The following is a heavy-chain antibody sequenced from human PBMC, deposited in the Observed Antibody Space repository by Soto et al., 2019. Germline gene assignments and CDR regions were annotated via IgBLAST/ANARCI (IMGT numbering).Heavy chain of an antibody. CDR1: GYTFTNYD. Sequence: QVHLVQSGAEVRKPGASVKVSCKTSGYTFTNYDVNWVRQATGQGLERMGWMNPNSGNTGYAQKLQGRVTMNRNTSTSTAYMELSSLRSEDTAVYYCAREAYYYDFWGQGTLVTVSS. CDR3: AREAYYYDF. D-gene: IGHD3-16*01. CDR2: MNPNSGNT. V-gene: IGHV1-8*01. J-gene: IGHJ4*02.